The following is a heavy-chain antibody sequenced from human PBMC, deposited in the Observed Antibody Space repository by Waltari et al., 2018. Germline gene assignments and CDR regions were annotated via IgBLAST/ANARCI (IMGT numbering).Heavy chain of an antibody. CDR2: ISSSSNNI. V-gene: IGHV3-21*01. J-gene: IGHJ6*02. CDR3: ARDVLGYYGMDV. D-gene: IGHD2-8*01. CDR1: GFTFPSFS. Sequence: EVQLVESGGGLVKPGGSLSLSCAASGFTFPSFSINLVRQAPGKGLEWVSSISSSSNNIYYADSVKGRFTISRDNAKYSLYLQMNSLRVEDTAVYHCARDVLGYYGMDVWGQGTTVTVSS.